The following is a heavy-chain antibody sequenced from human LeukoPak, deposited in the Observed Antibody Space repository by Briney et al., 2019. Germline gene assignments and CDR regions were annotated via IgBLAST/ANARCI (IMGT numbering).Heavy chain of an antibody. CDR3: ARGGMATTH. D-gene: IGHD5-24*01. J-gene: IGHJ4*02. CDR1: GGSISSYY. CDR2: IYYSGST. Sequence: SETLSVTCTVSGGSISSYYWSWMRQPPGKGLEWIGYIYYSGSTNYNPSLKSRVTISVDTSKNQFSLKLSSVTAADTAVYSCARGGMATTHWGQGTLVTVSS. V-gene: IGHV4-59*01.